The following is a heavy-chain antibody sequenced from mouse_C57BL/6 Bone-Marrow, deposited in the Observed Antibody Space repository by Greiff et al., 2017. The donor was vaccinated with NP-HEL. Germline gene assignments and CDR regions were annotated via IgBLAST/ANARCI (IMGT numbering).Heavy chain of an antibody. CDR2: INPNNGGT. J-gene: IGHJ3*01. D-gene: IGHD4-1*01. CDR1: GYTFTDYY. Sequence: VQLQQSGPELVKPGASVKISCKASGYTFTDYYMNWVKQSHGKSLEWIGDINPNNGGTSYNQKFKGKATLTVDKFSSTAYMELRSLTSEDSAVYYCARSNCAWFAYWGQGTLVTVSA. V-gene: IGHV1-26*01. CDR3: ARSNCAWFAY.